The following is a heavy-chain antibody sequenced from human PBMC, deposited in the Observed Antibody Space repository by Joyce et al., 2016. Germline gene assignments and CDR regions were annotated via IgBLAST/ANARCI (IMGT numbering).Heavy chain of an antibody. D-gene: IGHD2-21*01. CDR1: GFSVSSKG. J-gene: IGHJ5*02. CDR2: QNSGGNT. CDR3: ARAISVEERA. Sequence: EVQLVESGGGLVQPGDSLRLSCAAAGFSVSSKGMHWVRQAPGTGLEWVSNQNSGGNTYYGDSVKGRFTISRDNSKNTLYLQMNSLRAEDTAVYYCARAISVEERAWGQGTLVTVSS. V-gene: IGHV3-66*02.